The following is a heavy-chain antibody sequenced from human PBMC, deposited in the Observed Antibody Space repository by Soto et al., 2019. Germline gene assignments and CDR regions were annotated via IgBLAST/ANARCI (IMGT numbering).Heavy chain of an antibody. V-gene: IGHV1-3*05. Sequence: QVQLVQSGAEEKELGASVRVSCKASGYTFTNHLVHWVRQAPGQGLEWMGWINAGNGNTQYSQHFQGRVTITRDTSATTVYMQLSSLTSEDTAVYYCARKGVMGSGYLLDYWGQGTLVTVPS. CDR3: ARKGVMGSGYLLDY. J-gene: IGHJ4*02. CDR1: GYTFTNHL. D-gene: IGHD3-22*01. CDR2: INAGNGNT.